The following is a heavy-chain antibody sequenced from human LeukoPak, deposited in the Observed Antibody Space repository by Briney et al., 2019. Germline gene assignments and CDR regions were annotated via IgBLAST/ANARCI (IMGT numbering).Heavy chain of an antibody. Sequence: AGGSLRLSCAASGFTFSMYWMSWVRQAPGKGLEWVANIKQDGSEKYYVDSVKGRFTISRDNAKNSLYLQMNSLRAEDTAVYYCARDLAIRAVTTYYYYYGMDVWGQGTTVTVSS. CDR1: GFTFSMYW. CDR3: ARDLAIRAVTTYYYYYGMDV. CDR2: IKQDGSEK. J-gene: IGHJ6*02. D-gene: IGHD4-17*01. V-gene: IGHV3-7*01.